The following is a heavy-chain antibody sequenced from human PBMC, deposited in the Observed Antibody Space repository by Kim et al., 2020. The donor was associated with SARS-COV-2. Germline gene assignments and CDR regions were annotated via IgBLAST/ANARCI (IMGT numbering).Heavy chain of an antibody. Sequence: SETLSLTCTVSGGSISSSSYYWGWIRQPPGKGLEWIGSIYYSGSTYYNPSLKSRVTISVDTSKNQFSLKLSSVTAADTAVYYCASEAALRRGLDYWGQGTLVTVSS. CDR3: ASEAALRRGLDY. V-gene: IGHV4-39*01. D-gene: IGHD4-17*01. CDR2: IYYSGST. CDR1: GGSISSSSYY. J-gene: IGHJ4*02.